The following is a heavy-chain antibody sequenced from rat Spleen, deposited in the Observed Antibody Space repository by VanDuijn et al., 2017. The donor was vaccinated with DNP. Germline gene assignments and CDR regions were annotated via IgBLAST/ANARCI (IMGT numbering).Heavy chain of an antibody. CDR1: GFSLTNYH. Sequence: QVELKESGPGLVQPSQTLSLTCTVSGFSLTNYHVHWVRQPPGKGLEWMGVMWSDGDTSYNSALKSRLNISRDTSKSQVFLKMNSMQTEDTAMYFCARSPTGNWFAYWGQGTLVTVSS. CDR2: MWSDGDT. CDR3: ARSPTGNWFAY. D-gene: IGHD5-1*01. V-gene: IGHV2-32*01. J-gene: IGHJ3*01.